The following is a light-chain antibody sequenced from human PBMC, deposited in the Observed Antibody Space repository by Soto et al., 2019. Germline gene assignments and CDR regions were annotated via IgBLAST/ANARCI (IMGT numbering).Light chain of an antibody. CDR2: EGS. CDR1: SSNLGLYNY. CDR3: SSFSGSSTLV. J-gene: IGLJ1*01. V-gene: IGLV2-14*01. Sequence: QSVLTQPASVSGSPGQSITISCTGTSSNLGLYNYVSWYHQHPVKAPKLIIFEGSNRPSGVCNRVSGSKSGNTASLTISCVQADCEADYYCSSFSGSSTLVFGSGTMLTAL.